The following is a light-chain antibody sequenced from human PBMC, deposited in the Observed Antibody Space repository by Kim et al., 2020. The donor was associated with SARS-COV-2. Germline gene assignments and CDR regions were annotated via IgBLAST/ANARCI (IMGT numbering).Light chain of an antibody. CDR2: DAV. CDR3: QQYDAPPFT. V-gene: IGKV1-33*01. J-gene: IGKJ5*01. CDR1: QYVSDY. Sequence: GDRVTITFQASQYVSDYFNWYHQTPGEAPKVLLRDAVNLESGVPSRFSRGGYGTEFSLTISSVQPEDIGTYYCQQYDAPPFTFGQGTRL.